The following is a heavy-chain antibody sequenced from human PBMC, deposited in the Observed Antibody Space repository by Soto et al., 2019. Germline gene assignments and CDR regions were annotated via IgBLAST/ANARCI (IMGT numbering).Heavy chain of an antibody. V-gene: IGHV3-30-3*01. CDR1: GLTFTSSS. D-gene: IGHD4-17*01. CDR2: ISENGDRQ. Sequence: LRLSCTASGLTFTSSSFHWVRQAPGKGLEWVAVISENGDRQYSTESVRGRFLISRDSSKNTVYLQMNSPRPEDTGVYFCARRLATTVSALGYWGQGALVTVSS. J-gene: IGHJ4*02. CDR3: ARRLATTVSALGY.